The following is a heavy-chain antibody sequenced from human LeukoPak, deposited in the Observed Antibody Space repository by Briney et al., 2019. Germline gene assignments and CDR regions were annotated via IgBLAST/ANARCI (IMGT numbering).Heavy chain of an antibody. Sequence: ASVKVSCKASGYTFTGYYMHWVRQAPGQGLEWMGRINPNSGGTNYAQKFQGRVTMTRDTSISTAYMELSRLRSDDTAVYYCARWRLGAYNWFYPWGQGTLVTVSS. CDR2: INPNSGGT. CDR1: GYTFTGYY. CDR3: ARWRLGAYNWFYP. V-gene: IGHV1-2*06. J-gene: IGHJ5*02. D-gene: IGHD3-3*01.